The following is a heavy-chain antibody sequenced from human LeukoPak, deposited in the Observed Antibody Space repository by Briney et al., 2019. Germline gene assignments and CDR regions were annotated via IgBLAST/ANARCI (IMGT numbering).Heavy chain of an antibody. CDR2: INPSGGST. CDR3: ASYSGSPLDDAFDI. Sequence: ASVKVSCKASGYIFTSYYIHWVRQAPGQGLEWMGIINPSGGSTSYAQKFQGRVTMTRDTSTSTVYMELSSLRSEDTAVYYCASYSGSPLDDAFDIWGQGTMVTVSS. J-gene: IGHJ3*02. D-gene: IGHD1-26*01. V-gene: IGHV1-46*03. CDR1: GYIFTSYY.